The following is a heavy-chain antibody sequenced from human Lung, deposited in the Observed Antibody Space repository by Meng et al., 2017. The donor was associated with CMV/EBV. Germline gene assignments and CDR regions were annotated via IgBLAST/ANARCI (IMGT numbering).Heavy chain of an antibody. D-gene: IGHD4-23*01. V-gene: IGHV3-30-3*01. J-gene: IGHJ5*02. CDR3: AREHFSNSREFDP. CDR1: GFTFSNYA. Sequence: GGSXRLSCAASGFTFSNYAMHWVRQPPGKGLEWVAVISYDGNIRYFGESVKGRFTISRDNSKNTLYLQMNSLRAEDTAVYYCAREHFSNSREFDPWGQGTLVTVSS. CDR2: ISYDGNIR.